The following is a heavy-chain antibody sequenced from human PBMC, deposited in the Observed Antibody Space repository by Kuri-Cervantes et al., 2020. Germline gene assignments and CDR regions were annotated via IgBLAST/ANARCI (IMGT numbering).Heavy chain of an antibody. D-gene: IGHD3-22*01. Sequence: GESLKISCAASGFTFSDYYMSWIRQAPGKGLEWVGRIKSKTDGGTTDYAAPVKGRFTISRDDSKNTLYLQMNSLKTEDTAVYYCTTVGSGYYFASFGMDVWGQGTTVTVSS. CDR2: IKSKTDGGTT. CDR1: GFTFSDYY. J-gene: IGHJ6*02. CDR3: TTVGSGYYFASFGMDV. V-gene: IGHV3-15*01.